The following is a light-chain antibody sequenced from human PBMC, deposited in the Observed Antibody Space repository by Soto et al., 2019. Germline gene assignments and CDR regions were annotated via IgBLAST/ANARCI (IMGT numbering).Light chain of an antibody. CDR3: QSYDSSLRGV. CDR2: GNS. Sequence: QSVLTQPPSVSGAPGQRVTISSTGSSSNIGAGYDVHWYQQLPGTAPKLLIYGNSNRPSGVPDRFSGSKSGTSASLAITGLQAEDEADYYCQSYDSSLRGVFGGGTTLTVL. CDR1: SSNIGAGYD. J-gene: IGLJ2*01. V-gene: IGLV1-40*01.